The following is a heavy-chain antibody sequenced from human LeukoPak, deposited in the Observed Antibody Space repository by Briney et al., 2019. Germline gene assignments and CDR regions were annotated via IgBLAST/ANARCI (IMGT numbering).Heavy chain of an antibody. D-gene: IGHD5-18*01. CDR1: GGSISSYY. J-gene: IGHJ6*02. V-gene: IGHV4-59*08. CDR3: ARSPVYSYGYSTYYYYYGMDV. Sequence: KASETLSLTCTVSGGSISSYYWSWIRQPPGKGLEWIGYIYYSGSTNYNPSLKSRVTISVDTSKNQFSLKLSSVTAADTAVYYCARSPVYSYGYSTYYYYYGMDVWGQGTTVTVSS. CDR2: IYYSGST.